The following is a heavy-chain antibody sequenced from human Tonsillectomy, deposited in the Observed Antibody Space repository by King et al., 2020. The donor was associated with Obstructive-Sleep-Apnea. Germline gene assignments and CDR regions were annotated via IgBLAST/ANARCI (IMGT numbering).Heavy chain of an antibody. CDR3: ARGLGSGYDPWDY. CDR2: INHSGST. CDR1: GGSFSGYY. D-gene: IGHD5-12*01. Sequence: QVQLQQWGAGLLKPSETLSLTCAVYGGSFSGYYWSWIRQPPGKGLEWIGEINHSGSTNYNPSLKSRVTISVDTSKNQSSLKLSSVTAADTAVYYCARGLGSGYDPWDYWGQGTLVTVSS. J-gene: IGHJ4*02. V-gene: IGHV4-34*01.